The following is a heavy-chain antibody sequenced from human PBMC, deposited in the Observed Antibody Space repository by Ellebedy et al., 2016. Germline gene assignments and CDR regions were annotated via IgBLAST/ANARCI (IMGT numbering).Heavy chain of an antibody. V-gene: IGHV1-2*02. J-gene: IGHJ5*02. CDR1: GYTFTGYY. CDR3: ARDLITMVRGPTGWFDP. CDR2: INPNSGGT. D-gene: IGHD3-10*01. Sequence: ASVKVSCXASGYTFTGYYMHWVRQAPGQGLEWMGWINPNSGGTNYAQKFQGRVTMTRDTSISTAYMELSRLRSDDTAVYYCARDLITMVRGPTGWFDPWGQGTLVTVSS.